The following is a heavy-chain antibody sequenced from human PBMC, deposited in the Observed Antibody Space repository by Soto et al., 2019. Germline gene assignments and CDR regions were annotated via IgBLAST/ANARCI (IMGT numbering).Heavy chain of an antibody. J-gene: IGHJ4*02. V-gene: IGHV6-1*01. CDR1: GDSVSSTSAA. CDR2: TYYRSQWYS. D-gene: IGHD6-19*01. CDR3: ARVTGLYSNGWVDY. Sequence: SQTLSLTCAISGDSVSSTSAAWNWIRQSPSRGLEWLGRTYYRSQWYSEYAPSVKSRITIIPDTSKNQFSLQLNSVTPEDSAIYYCARVTGLYSNGWVDYWGQGTLVTVSS.